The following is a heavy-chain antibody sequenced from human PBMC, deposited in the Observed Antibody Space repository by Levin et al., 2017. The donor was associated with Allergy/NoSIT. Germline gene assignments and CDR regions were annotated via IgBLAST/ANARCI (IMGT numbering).Heavy chain of an antibody. CDR2: ISYDGSNK. V-gene: IGHV3-30-3*01. D-gene: IGHD2-15*01. CDR3: ARDEARSHLGYCSGGSCYAFAFDI. Sequence: GGSLRLSCAASGFTFSSYAMHWVRQAPGKGLEWVAVISYDGSNKYYADSVKGRFTISRDNSKNTLYLQMNSLRAEDTAVYYCARDEARSHLGYCSGGSCYAFAFDIWGQGTMVTVSS. CDR1: GFTFSSYA. J-gene: IGHJ3*02.